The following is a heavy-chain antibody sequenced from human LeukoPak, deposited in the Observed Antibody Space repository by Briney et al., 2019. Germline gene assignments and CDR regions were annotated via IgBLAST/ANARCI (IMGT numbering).Heavy chain of an antibody. CDR2: ISSSGSTI. Sequence: TRGSLRLSCAASGFTFSSYEMNWVRQAPGKGLEWVSYISSSGSTIYYADSVKGRFTISRDNAKNALYLQMNSLRAEDTAVYYCARDSPLPYPTVDYWGQGTLVTVPS. CDR1: GFTFSSYE. CDR3: ARDSPLPYPTVDY. J-gene: IGHJ4*02. D-gene: IGHD4-17*01. V-gene: IGHV3-48*03.